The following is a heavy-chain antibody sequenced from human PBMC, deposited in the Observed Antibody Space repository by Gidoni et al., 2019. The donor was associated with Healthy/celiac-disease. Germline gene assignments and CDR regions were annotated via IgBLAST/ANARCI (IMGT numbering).Heavy chain of an antibody. D-gene: IGHD6-13*01. J-gene: IGHJ4*02. CDR1: GFTFSCYW. CDR2: INSDGSST. V-gene: IGHV3-74*01. Sequence: EVQLVESGGGLVQTGGSLRLHYAAYGFTFSCYWMHWVRQAPGQGLVWVSRINSDGSSTSYADSVKGRFTISRDNAKNTLYLQMNCLRAEDTAVYYCARDPSSSWYYFDYWGQGTLVTVSS. CDR3: ARDPSSSWYYFDY.